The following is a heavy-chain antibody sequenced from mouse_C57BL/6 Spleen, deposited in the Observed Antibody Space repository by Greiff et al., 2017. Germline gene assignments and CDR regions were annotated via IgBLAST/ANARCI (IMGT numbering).Heavy chain of an antibody. J-gene: IGHJ4*01. D-gene: IGHD4-1*01. V-gene: IGHV1-55*01. Sequence: QVQLQQPGAELVKPGASVKMSCTASGFTFTSYWITWVKQRPGQGLEWIGDIYPGSGSTNYNEKFKSKATLTVDTSSSTAYMQLSSLTSEDSAVYYCARSWDDAMGYWGQGTSVTVSS. CDR2: IYPGSGST. CDR3: ARSWDDAMGY. CDR1: GFTFTSYW.